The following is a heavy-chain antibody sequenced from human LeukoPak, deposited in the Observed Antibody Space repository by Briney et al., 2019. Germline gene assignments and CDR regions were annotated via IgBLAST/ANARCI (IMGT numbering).Heavy chain of an antibody. CDR2: ISGSGDTT. CDR1: GFTFRSYG. D-gene: IGHD4-17*01. CDR3: ARAMTRVTTFDS. V-gene: IGHV3-23*01. J-gene: IGHJ4*02. Sequence: GGSLRLSCAASGFTFRSYGMSWVRQAPGKGLEWVSAISGSGDTTYYADSVKGRFTISRGNSKNTLYLQMNSLRVEDTAIYYCARAMTRVTTFDSWGQGTLVTVSS.